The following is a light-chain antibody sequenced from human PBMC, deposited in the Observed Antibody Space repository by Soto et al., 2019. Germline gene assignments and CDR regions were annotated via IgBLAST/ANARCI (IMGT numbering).Light chain of an antibody. V-gene: IGKV3D-20*01. J-gene: IGKJ4*01. CDR1: QSVSGNY. Sequence: EIVLTQSPATLSLSPGERATLSCGASQSVSGNYLAWYQQKPGLAPRLLIYDASTRATGIPDRFSGSGSGTDFTLSITRLEPEDFGVFNCHQYGSSPHTFGGGTKVDIK. CDR2: DAS. CDR3: HQYGSSPHT.